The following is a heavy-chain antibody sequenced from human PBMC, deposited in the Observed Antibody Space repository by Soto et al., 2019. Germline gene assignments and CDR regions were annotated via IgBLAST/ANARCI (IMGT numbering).Heavy chain of an antibody. D-gene: IGHD3-3*01. J-gene: IGHJ4*02. CDR1: GGSISSSNW. CDR3: ARVPYSAYYDFWSGYPRIYYFDY. V-gene: IGHV4-4*02. CDR2: IYHSGST. Sequence: QVQLQESGPGLVKPSGTLSLTCAVSGGSISSSNWWSWVRQPPGKGLEWIGEIYHSGSTNYNPSLKSRVTISVDKSKNQFSLKLSSVTAADTAVYYCARVPYSAYYDFWSGYPRIYYFDYWGQGTLVTVSS.